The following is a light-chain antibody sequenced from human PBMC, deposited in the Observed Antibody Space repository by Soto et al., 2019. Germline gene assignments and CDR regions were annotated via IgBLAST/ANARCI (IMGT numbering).Light chain of an antibody. V-gene: IGKV3-11*01. J-gene: IGKJ1*01. CDR3: QQRSNWPGT. CDR2: DAS. Sequence: EIVLTQSPATLSLSPGERATLSCRASQSVSSYLAWYQQKPGQAPRLLIYDASNRATGIPARFSGSGSGTDLTLTISSREPEDFAVYYCQQRSNWPGTFGQGTKVEIK. CDR1: QSVSSY.